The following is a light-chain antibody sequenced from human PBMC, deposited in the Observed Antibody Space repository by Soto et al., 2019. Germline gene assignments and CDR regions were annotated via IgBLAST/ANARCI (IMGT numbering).Light chain of an antibody. Sequence: QSVLTQPASVAGAPGQSSTISCTGTSSDLGGYNFVSWYQHHPGKAPKLMIFQVSNRPSGVSNRFSGSKSGNTASLTISGLQTEDEADYYCCSYTSSSPYVFGTGTKVTVL. J-gene: IGLJ1*01. CDR2: QVS. CDR1: SSDLGGYNF. V-gene: IGLV2-14*01. CDR3: CSYTSSSPYV.